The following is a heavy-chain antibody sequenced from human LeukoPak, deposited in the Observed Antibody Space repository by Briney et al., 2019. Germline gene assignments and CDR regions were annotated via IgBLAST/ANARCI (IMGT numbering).Heavy chain of an antibody. Sequence: AGGSLRLSCVASGFTFTNAWMSWVRQAPGKGLEWVGRIRSKTDGGSIEYGAPVKGRFTISRDDSKNTLDLQMNSLTTEDTAVYYCTTGRVLWGQGTLVTVSS. CDR2: IRSKTDGGSI. CDR3: TTGRVL. V-gene: IGHV3-15*01. J-gene: IGHJ4*02. CDR1: GFTFTNAW.